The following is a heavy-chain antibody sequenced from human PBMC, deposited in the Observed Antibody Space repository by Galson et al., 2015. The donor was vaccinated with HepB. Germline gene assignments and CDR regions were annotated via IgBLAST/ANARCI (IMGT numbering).Heavy chain of an antibody. CDR1: GFIFSNYH. CDR3: VRDPPLGTPFDH. V-gene: IGHV3-21*01. CDR2: ISSSSTYT. Sequence: SLRLSCAASGFIFSNYHMNWVRQAPGKGLEWVASISSSSTYTYYADSLKGRFTISRDNANKSLYLQMNSLRAEDTAVYYCVRDPPLGTPFDHWGQGTQVTVSS. D-gene: IGHD7-27*01. J-gene: IGHJ4*02.